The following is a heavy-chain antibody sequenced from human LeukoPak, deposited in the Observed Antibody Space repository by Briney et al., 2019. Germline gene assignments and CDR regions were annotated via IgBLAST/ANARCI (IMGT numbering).Heavy chain of an antibody. J-gene: IGHJ6*03. V-gene: IGHV3-30*04. CDR2: ISYDGSNE. Sequence: GRSLRLSCAASGFTFSSYVMHWVRQAPGKGLEWVAIISYDGSNEYYADSVKGRFTISRDNSKNTLYLQMNSLRAADTAVYYCARDRLLEDRDYSSYYYMDVWGKGTTVTVSS. CDR3: ARDRLLEDRDYSSYYYMDV. D-gene: IGHD1-1*01. CDR1: GFTFSSYV.